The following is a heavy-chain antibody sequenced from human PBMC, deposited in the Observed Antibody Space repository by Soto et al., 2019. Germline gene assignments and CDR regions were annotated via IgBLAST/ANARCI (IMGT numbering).Heavy chain of an antibody. D-gene: IGHD5-12*01. V-gene: IGHV4-4*07. CDR1: GASISSRY. CDR2: IDSSGSA. J-gene: IGHJ4*02. CDR3: ARGLGGYDQLFDY. Sequence: PSETLSLTCTVSGASISSRYWIWIRQPAGKRLEWIGRIDSSGSANYNPSLRSRVTLSVDTSKNQFSLKLSSVTAADTAVYYCARGLGGYDQLFDYWGQGTLVTGSS.